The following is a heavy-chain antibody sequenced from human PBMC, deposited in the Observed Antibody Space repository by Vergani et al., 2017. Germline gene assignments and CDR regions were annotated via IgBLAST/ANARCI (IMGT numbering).Heavy chain of an antibody. V-gene: IGHV1-2*02. CDR3: ARYGKLGPYYYYYMDF. D-gene: IGHD6-6*01. CDR1: GYTFTGYY. Sequence: QVQLVQSGAEVKKPGASVKVSCKASGYTFTGYYMHWVRQAPGQGLEWMGWINPNSGGTNYAQKFQGRVTMTRDTSISTAYMELSRLRSDDTAVYYCARYGKLGPYYYYYMDFWGKGTTVTVSS. CDR2: INPNSGGT. J-gene: IGHJ6*03.